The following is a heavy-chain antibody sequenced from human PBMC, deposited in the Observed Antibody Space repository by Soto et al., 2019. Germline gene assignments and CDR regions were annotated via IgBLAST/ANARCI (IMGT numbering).Heavy chain of an antibody. Sequence: GGSLRLSCEASGFTFSSLSMHWVRQAPGKGLEWVAVISYDGSNKYYADSVKGRFTISRDNSKNTLYLQMNSLRAEDTAVYYCARDRIAAAGTSLDYWGQGTLVTVSS. CDR1: GFTFSSLS. J-gene: IGHJ4*02. V-gene: IGHV3-30*19. CDR2: ISYDGSNK. D-gene: IGHD6-13*01. CDR3: ARDRIAAAGTSLDY.